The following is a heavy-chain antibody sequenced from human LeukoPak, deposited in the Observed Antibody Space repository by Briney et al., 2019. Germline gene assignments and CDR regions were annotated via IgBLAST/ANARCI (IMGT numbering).Heavy chain of an antibody. CDR2: IKQDGSGI. Sequence: GGSLRLSCAASGFNFGEFWMAWVRQTPGKGLEWVANIKQDGSGIYYMDSVKGRFTISRVNAKNSLYLQMNSLRAEDTAVYYCARDHELTSAGNDFWGQGTLVTVSS. D-gene: IGHD6-13*01. CDR3: ARDHELTSAGNDF. CDR1: GFNFGEFW. V-gene: IGHV3-7*01. J-gene: IGHJ4*02.